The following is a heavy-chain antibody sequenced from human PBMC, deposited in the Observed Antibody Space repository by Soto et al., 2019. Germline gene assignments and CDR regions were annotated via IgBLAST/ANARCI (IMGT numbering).Heavy chain of an antibody. D-gene: IGHD3-10*01. Sequence: ASVKVSCKASGFTFTSSAVQWVRQARGQRLEWIGWIVVGSGNTNYAQKFQERVTITRDMSTSTAYMELSSLRSEDTAVYYCAADQSPLLSPGYYYYGMDVWGQGTTVTVSS. CDR3: AADQSPLLSPGYYYYGMDV. J-gene: IGHJ6*02. V-gene: IGHV1-58*01. CDR1: GFTFTSSA. CDR2: IVVGSGNT.